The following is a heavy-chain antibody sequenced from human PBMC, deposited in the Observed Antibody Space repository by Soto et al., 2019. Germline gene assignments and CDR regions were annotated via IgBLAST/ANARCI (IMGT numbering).Heavy chain of an antibody. D-gene: IGHD1-26*01. V-gene: IGHV1-69*01. CDR3: ARAGGRHAGGIDY. CDR1: GGTFSSYS. CDR2: IIPICGTA. J-gene: IGHJ4*02. Sequence: QVQLVQSGAEVKKPGSSVKVSCKASGGTFSSYSINWVRQAPGQGLEWMGEIIPICGTANYAQKFQGRVTITADESTSTAYMELSSLRSEDTAVYYCARAGGRHAGGIDYWGQGTRVTVSS.